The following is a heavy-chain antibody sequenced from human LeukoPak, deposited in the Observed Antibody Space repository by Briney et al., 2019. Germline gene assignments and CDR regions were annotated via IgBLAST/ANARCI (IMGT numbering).Heavy chain of an antibody. CDR1: GGSISSGDYY. D-gene: IGHD4-17*01. V-gene: IGHV4-30-4*01. CDR3: ARLPYGDYYFDY. J-gene: IGHJ4*02. Sequence: SETLSPTCTASGGSISSGDYYWSWIRQPPGKGLEWIGYTYYSGGTYYNPSLKSRVTISVDTSKNQFSLKLNSVTAADTAVYFCARLPYGDYYFDYWGQGTLVIVSS. CDR2: TYYSGGT.